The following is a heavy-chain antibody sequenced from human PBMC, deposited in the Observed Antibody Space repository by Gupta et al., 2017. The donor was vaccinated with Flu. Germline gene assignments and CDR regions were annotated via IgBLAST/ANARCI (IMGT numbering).Heavy chain of an antibody. CDR1: SSSSYC. D-gene: IGHD3-3*02. J-gene: IGHJ4*02. V-gene: IGHV4-39*01. CDR3: AKRGPASFRYFDY. CDR2: IYYSGRT. Sequence: SSSSYCWGWIRQPPGKGLEWIGSIYYSGRTYDNPASKSRVTISVDTSKNQYSLKMGCVTEEETDVYYYAKRGPASFRYFDYWGQGTLVTVSS.